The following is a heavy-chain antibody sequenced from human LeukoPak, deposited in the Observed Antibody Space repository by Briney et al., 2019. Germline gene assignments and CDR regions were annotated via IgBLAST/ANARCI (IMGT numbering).Heavy chain of an antibody. Sequence: SGGSLRLSCAASGFTFSSYAMHWVRQAPGKGLEYVSAISSNGGSTYYANSVKGRFTISRDNSKNTLYLQMGSLRAEDMAVYYCARALRYFDWLSDDAFDIWGQGTMVTVSS. D-gene: IGHD3-9*01. CDR3: ARALRYFDWLSDDAFDI. CDR1: GFTFSSYA. J-gene: IGHJ3*02. CDR2: ISSNGGST. V-gene: IGHV3-64*01.